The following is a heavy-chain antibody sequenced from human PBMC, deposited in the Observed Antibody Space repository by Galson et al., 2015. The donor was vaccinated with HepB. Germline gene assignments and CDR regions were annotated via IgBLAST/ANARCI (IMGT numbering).Heavy chain of an antibody. D-gene: IGHD6-19*01. CDR3: AKLTRQWLAFGTFDY. V-gene: IGHV3-11*01. Sequence: SLRLSCAASGFTFSDYYMSWIRQAPGKGLEWVSYISSSGSTIYYADSVKGRFAISRDNAKNSLYLQMNSPRAEDTAVYYCAKLTRQWLAFGTFDYWGQGTLVTVSS. CDR1: GFTFSDYY. CDR2: ISSSGSTI. J-gene: IGHJ4*02.